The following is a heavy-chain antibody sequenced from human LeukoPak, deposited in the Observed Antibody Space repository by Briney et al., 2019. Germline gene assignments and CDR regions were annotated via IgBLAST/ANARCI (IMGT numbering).Heavy chain of an antibody. Sequence: SETLSLTCTVSGGSISSGSYYWGWIRQPPGKGLEWIGSIYYTGSTYYNPSLKSRVTISVDTSKNQFSLKLSSVTAADTAVYYCATWTALGYCSSTSCRFGYFDYWGQGTLVTVSS. CDR1: GGSISSGSYY. D-gene: IGHD2-2*01. V-gene: IGHV4-39*01. CDR3: ATWTALGYCSSTSCRFGYFDY. CDR2: IYYTGST. J-gene: IGHJ4*02.